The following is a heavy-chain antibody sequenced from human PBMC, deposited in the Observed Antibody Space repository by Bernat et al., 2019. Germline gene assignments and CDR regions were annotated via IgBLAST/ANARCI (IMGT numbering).Heavy chain of an antibody. CDR3: ARALPQRVLLWFRESSVMDV. Sequence: EVQLVESGGGLVQPGGSLRLSCAASGFTFSSYWMSWVRQAPGKGLEGVANIKQDGSEKYYVDSVKGRLTISRDNAKNSLYLQMNSLRAEDTAVYYCARALPQRVLLWFRESSVMDVWGKGTTVTVSS. CDR1: GFTFSSYW. D-gene: IGHD3-10*01. CDR2: IKQDGSEK. J-gene: IGHJ6*04. V-gene: IGHV3-7*03.